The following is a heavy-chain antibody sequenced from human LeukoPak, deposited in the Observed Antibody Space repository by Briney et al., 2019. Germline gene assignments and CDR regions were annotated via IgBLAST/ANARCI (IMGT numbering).Heavy chain of an antibody. CDR1: GYSFTRYW. J-gene: IGHJ4*02. D-gene: IGHD3-10*01. CDR2: MYPGDSET. V-gene: IGHV5-51*01. Sequence: GESLKISCKGSGYSFTRYWISWVRQMPGKGLEWMGIMYPGDSETRYGPSFQGHVTISADKSITTAYLRWSSLRASDTAMYYCARGDLHGSLTAHSHFDYWGQGSLVTVSS. CDR3: ARGDLHGSLTAHSHFDY.